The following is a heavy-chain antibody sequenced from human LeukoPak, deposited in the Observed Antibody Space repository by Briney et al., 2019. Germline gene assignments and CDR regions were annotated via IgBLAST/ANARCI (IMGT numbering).Heavy chain of an antibody. D-gene: IGHD3-16*01. J-gene: IGHJ5*02. CDR1: GGSISSGGYY. CDR2: IYYSGST. Sequence: PSETLSLTCTVSGGSISSGGYYWSWIRQHPGKGLEWIGYIYYSGSTYYNPSLKSRVTISVDTSKNQFSLKLSSVTAADTAVYYCASWTSYSSSWFDPWGQGTLVTVSS. CDR3: ASWTSYSSSWFDP. V-gene: IGHV4-31*03.